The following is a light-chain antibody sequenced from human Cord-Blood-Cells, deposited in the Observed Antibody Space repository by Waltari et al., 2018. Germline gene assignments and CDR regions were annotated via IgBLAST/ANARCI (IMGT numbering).Light chain of an antibody. J-gene: IGKJ3*01. Sequence: EIVLTQSPGTLSLSPGERATLSCRASQSVSSSYLAWYQQKPGQAPWLLIYGASSRATGIPDRFSGSGSGTDFTLTISRLEPEDFAVYYCQQYGSSITFGPGTKVDIK. V-gene: IGKV3-20*01. CDR1: QSVSSSY. CDR3: QQYGSSIT. CDR2: GAS.